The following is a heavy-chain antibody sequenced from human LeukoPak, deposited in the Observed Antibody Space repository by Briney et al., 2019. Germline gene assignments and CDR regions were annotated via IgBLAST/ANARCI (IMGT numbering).Heavy chain of an antibody. CDR2: INHSGNT. D-gene: IGHD3-3*01. CDR3: ARGLYYDFWSGYYSGFDP. CDR1: GGSFSGYY. J-gene: IGHJ5*02. Sequence: SETLSLTCAVYGGSFSGYYWSWIRQPPGKGLEWIGEINHSGNTNYNPSLKSRVTISVDTSKNQFSLKLSSVTAADTAVYYCARGLYYDFWSGYYSGFDPWGQGTLVTVSS. V-gene: IGHV4-34*01.